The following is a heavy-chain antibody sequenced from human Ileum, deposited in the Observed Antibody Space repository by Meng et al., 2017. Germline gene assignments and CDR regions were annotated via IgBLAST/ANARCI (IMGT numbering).Heavy chain of an antibody. J-gene: IGHJ4*02. CDR2: INTNTGDP. Sequence: QVQLGPFGADLKNPGASVKVSCKGSGYTFTNYGMNWVRQAPGQGLEWMGWINTNTGDPTYAQAFTGRFVFSLDTSVNTAYLQISSLKAEDTAIYYCAREPRRFDHWGQGTLVTVSS. CDR3: AREPRRFDH. CDR1: GYTFTNYG. V-gene: IGHV7-4-1*02.